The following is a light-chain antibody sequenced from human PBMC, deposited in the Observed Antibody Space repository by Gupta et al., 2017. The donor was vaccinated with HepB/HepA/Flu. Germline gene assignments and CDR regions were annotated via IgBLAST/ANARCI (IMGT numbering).Light chain of an antibody. V-gene: IGLV3-1*01. J-gene: IGLJ3*02. Sequence: SYELTQPPSGSVSPGQTATITCSGDNLGHKYVSWYQQRPGQSPVVVIYQDTKRPSEIPERFSGPSSGSTATLTISGTQVLDEADYYCQVWDSSTAVFGGGTKLSVL. CDR1: NLGHKY. CDR2: QDT. CDR3: QVWDSSTAV.